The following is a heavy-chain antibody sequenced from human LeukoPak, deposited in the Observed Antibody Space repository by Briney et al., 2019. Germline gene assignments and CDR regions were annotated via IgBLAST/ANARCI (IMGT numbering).Heavy chain of an antibody. V-gene: IGHV4-34*01. J-gene: IGHJ4*02. CDR1: GGSFSGYY. CDR3: ARRGLYDILTGSYFDY. CDR2: INHSGST. D-gene: IGHD3-9*01. Sequence: PSETLSLTCDVYGGSFSGYYWSWIRQPPGKGLEWIGEINHSGSTNYNPSLKSRVTISVDTSKNQFSPKLSSVTAADTAVYYCARRGLYDILTGSYFDYWGQGTLVTVSS.